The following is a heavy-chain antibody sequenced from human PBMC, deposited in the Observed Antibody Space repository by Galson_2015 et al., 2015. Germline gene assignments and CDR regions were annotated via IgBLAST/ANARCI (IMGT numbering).Heavy chain of an antibody. Sequence: SVKVSCKASGYTFTSYAMHWVRQAPGQRLEWMGWISAYNGNTNYAQKLQGRVTMTTDTSTSTAYMELRSLRSDDTAVYYCARNSGYDNFDDWGQGTLVTVSS. CDR2: ISAYNGNT. D-gene: IGHD5-12*01. J-gene: IGHJ4*02. CDR1: GYTFTSYA. CDR3: ARNSGYDNFDD. V-gene: IGHV1-18*01.